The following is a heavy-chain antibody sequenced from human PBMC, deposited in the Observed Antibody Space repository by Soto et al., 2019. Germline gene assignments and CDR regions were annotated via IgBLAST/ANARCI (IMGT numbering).Heavy chain of an antibody. CDR1: GYTFTSYG. D-gene: IGHD1-1*01. CDR2: ISAYNGNT. J-gene: IGHJ3*02. Sequence: QVQLVQSGAEVKKPGASVKVSCKASGYTFTSYGISWVRQAPGQGLEWMGWISAYNGNTNYAQKLQGRVTMTTDTSTSAAYMELRSLRSDDTAVYYCALRQRERRHRWVGDDAFDIWGQGTMVTVSS. CDR3: ALRQRERRHRWVGDDAFDI. V-gene: IGHV1-18*01.